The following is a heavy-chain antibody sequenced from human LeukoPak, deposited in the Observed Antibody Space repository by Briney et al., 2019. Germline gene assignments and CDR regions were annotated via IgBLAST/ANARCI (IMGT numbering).Heavy chain of an antibody. J-gene: IGHJ3*02. V-gene: IGHV1-69-2*01. Sequence: ASVKVSCKASGYTFTSYYMHWVQQAPGKGLEWMGRVDPEDGETIYAEKFQGRVTITADTSTDTAYMELSSLRSEDTAVYYCATRYCSSTSCYPGAFDIWGQGTMVTVSS. CDR1: GYTFTSYY. D-gene: IGHD2-2*01. CDR2: VDPEDGET. CDR3: ATRYCSSTSCYPGAFDI.